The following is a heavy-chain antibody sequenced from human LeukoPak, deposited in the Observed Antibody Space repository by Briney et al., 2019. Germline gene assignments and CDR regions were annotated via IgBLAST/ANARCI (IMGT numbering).Heavy chain of an antibody. CDR2: IIPIFGTA. D-gene: IGHD7-27*01. CDR3: ARGPHWDPHFDY. V-gene: IGHV1-69*06. CDR1: GGTFSSYA. Sequence: GASVKVSCKASGGTFSSYAISWVRQAPGQGLEWMGGIIPIFGTANYAQKFQGRVTITADKSTSTAYMELSSLRSDDTAVYYFARGPHWDPHFDYWGQGTLVTVSS. J-gene: IGHJ4*02.